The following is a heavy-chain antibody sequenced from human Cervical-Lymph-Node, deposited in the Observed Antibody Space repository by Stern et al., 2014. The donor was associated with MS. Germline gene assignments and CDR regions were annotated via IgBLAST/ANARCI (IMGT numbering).Heavy chain of an antibody. V-gene: IGHV3-23*04. CDR3: ARDYDIVVAWAAY. J-gene: IGHJ4*02. Sequence: EVQLVESGGGLAQPGGSLRLSCAASGFTFNNYAMGWVRQTPGKGLEWVSGISASGITTYYADSVKGRFSISRDKSKDTLYLQMNSLRAEDTAVYFCARDYDIVVAWAAYWGRGTLVTVSS. D-gene: IGHD2-15*01. CDR2: ISASGITT. CDR1: GFTFNNYA.